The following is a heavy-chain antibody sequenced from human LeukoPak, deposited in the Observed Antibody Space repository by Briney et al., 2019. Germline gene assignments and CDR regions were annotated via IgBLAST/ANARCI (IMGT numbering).Heavy chain of an antibody. V-gene: IGHV4-39*07. Sequence: SETLSLTCTVSGGSISSSSYYWGWIRQPPGKGLEWIGSIYYSGSTYYNPSLKSRVTISVDTSKNQFSLKLGSVTAADTAVYYCARDPPPPRYCSGGSCYSSYYYYGMDVWGQGTTVTVSS. D-gene: IGHD2-15*01. CDR1: GGSISSSSYY. CDR2: IYYSGST. J-gene: IGHJ6*02. CDR3: ARDPPPPRYCSGGSCYSSYYYYGMDV.